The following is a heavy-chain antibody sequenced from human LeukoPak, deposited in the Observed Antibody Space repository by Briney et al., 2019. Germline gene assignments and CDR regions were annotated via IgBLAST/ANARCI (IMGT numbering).Heavy chain of an antibody. D-gene: IGHD5-12*01. V-gene: IGHV1-18*01. CDR1: GYTFTIYG. CDR2: ISAYNGNT. CDR3: ARGRDIVATIFSGDTYMDV. J-gene: IGHJ6*03. Sequence: ASVKVSCKASGYTFTIYGISWVRQAPGQGREWMGWISAYNGNTNYTQKLQGRVTMTTDTSTSTAYMELRSLRSDDTAVYYCARGRDIVATIFSGDTYMDVWDKGPTVTVSS.